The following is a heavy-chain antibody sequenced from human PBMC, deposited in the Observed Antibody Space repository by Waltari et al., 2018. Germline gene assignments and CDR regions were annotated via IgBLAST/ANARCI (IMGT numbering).Heavy chain of an antibody. CDR1: GGSISSSSYY. J-gene: IGHJ4*02. V-gene: IGHV4-39*07. CDR2: IYYSGST. Sequence: QLQVQESGPGLVKPSETLSLPCTVSGGSISSSSYYWGWIRQPPGKGLEWIGSIYYSGSTYYNPSLKSRVTISVDTSKNQFSLKLSSVTAADTAVYYCARGGGDGYNYEYFDYWGQGTLVTVSS. CDR3: ARGGGDGYNYEYFDY. D-gene: IGHD5-12*01.